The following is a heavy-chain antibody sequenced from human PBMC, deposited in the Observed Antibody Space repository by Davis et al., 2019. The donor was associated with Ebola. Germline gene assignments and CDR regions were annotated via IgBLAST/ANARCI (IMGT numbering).Heavy chain of an antibody. J-gene: IGHJ6*04. Sequence: AASVKVSCKASGGTFSRYAISWVRQAPGQGLEWIGGIIPTFGTTNYAQKFLGRVTITADASTSTVYMELSSLRSEDTAVYYCASTQIVVVATTVGIDHYYGLDVWGEGTTVTVSS. V-gene: IGHV1-69*13. D-gene: IGHD2-2*01. CDR1: GGTFSRYA. CDR2: IIPTFGTT. CDR3: ASTQIVVVATTVGIDHYYGLDV.